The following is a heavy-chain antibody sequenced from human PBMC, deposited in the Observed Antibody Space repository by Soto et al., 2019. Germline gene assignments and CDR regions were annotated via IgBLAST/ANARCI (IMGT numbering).Heavy chain of an antibody. CDR1: GFTFSSYG. J-gene: IGHJ4*02. CDR2: ISYDGSNK. V-gene: IGHV3-30*18. D-gene: IGHD1-26*01. Sequence: PGGSLRLSCAASGFTFSSYGMHWVRQAPGKGLEWVAVISYDGSNKYYADSVKGRFTISRDNSKNTLYLQMNSLRAEDTAVYYCAKSPVWELLPRFDYWGQGTLVTVPQ. CDR3: AKSPVWELLPRFDY.